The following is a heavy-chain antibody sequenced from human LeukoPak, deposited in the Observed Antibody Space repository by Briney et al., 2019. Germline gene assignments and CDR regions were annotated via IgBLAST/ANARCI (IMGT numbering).Heavy chain of an antibody. Sequence: GGSLRLSCAASGFTFSRNGMTWVRQAPGKGLEWVSAISGSGGNTYYADSVKGRFTISRDNSKDTLYLQMNSLRAEDTAVYYCARDLRYFDWLFDYWGQGTLVTVSS. CDR1: GFTFSRNG. V-gene: IGHV3-23*01. CDR3: ARDLRYFDWLFDY. J-gene: IGHJ4*02. CDR2: ISGSGGNT. D-gene: IGHD3-9*01.